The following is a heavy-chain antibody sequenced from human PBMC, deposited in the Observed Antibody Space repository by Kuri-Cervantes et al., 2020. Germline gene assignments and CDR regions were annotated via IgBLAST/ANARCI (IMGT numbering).Heavy chain of an antibody. J-gene: IGHJ2*01. V-gene: IGHV3-30-3*01. D-gene: IGHD2-21*02. CDR1: GFSFSSYA. CDR2: ISNDGNNK. CDR3: ARDVSVTASYPYWYFDL. Sequence: GGSLRLSCAASGFSFSSYAMYWVRQAPGKGLEWVAVISNDGNNKYYADSAKGRFTISRDNAKNSLYLQMNSLRDEDTAVYYCARDVSVTASYPYWYFDLWGRGTLVTVSS.